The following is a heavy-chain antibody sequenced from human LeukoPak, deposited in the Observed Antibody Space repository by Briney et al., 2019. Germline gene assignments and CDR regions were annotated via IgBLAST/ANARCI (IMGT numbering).Heavy chain of an antibody. Sequence: SVKVSCKASGGTFSSYAISWVRQAPGQGLEWMGRIIPILGIANYAQKFQGRVTITADKSTSTAYMELSSLRSEDTAVYYCAIKIYSSSWPNFDYWGQGTLVTVSS. CDR3: AIKIYSSSWPNFDY. V-gene: IGHV1-69*04. D-gene: IGHD6-13*01. CDR2: IIPILGIA. J-gene: IGHJ4*02. CDR1: GGTFSSYA.